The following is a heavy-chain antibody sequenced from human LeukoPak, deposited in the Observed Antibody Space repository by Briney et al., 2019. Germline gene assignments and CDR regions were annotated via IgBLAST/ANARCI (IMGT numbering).Heavy chain of an antibody. Sequence: PGGSLRLSCVASGFIFSGYWMAWVRQAPGKGLQWVANINEDGSVKHGMDSVNGNGRFTIARDDSKNSVYLQMNSLRAEDTAVYYCARDLNIEVVPDVSNYDAFDIWGQGTMVTVSS. J-gene: IGHJ3*02. CDR1: GFIFSGYW. CDR3: ARDLNIEVVPDVSNYDAFDI. V-gene: IGHV3-7*01. D-gene: IGHD2-2*01. CDR2: INEDGSVK.